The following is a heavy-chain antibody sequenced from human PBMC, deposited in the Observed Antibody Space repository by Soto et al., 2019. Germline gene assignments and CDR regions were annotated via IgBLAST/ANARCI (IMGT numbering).Heavy chain of an antibody. CDR1: SGSFSGYY. J-gene: IGHJ6*02. V-gene: IGHV4-34*09. CDR2: INHSGST. CDR3: ARDPGGLNYYYGMDV. Sequence: TSETLSLTCAVYSGSFSGYYWSWIRQPPGKGLEWIGEINHSGSTNYNPSLKSRVTISVDTSKNQFSLKLSSVTAADTAVYYFARDPGGLNYYYGMDVWRHGTTVTVSS. D-gene: IGHD3-16*01.